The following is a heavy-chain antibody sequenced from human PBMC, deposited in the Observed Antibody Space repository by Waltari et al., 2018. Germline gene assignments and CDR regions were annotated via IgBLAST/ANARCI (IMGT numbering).Heavy chain of an antibody. CDR2: ISGSGGST. D-gene: IGHD2-15*01. Sequence: EVQLLESGGGLVQPGGSLRLSCAASGFTFSSYAMSWVRQAPGKGLEWVSAISGSGGSTYYADSVKGRFTISRDNSKNTLYLQMNSLRAEDTAVYYCARDSSRHLVVVAAPYYYGMDVWGQGTTVTVSS. CDR1: GFTFSSYA. V-gene: IGHV3-23*01. CDR3: ARDSSRHLVVVAAPYYYGMDV. J-gene: IGHJ6*02.